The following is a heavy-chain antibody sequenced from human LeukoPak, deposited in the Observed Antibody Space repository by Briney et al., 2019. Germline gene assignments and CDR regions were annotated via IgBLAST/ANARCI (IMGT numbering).Heavy chain of an antibody. J-gene: IGHJ4*02. D-gene: IGHD1-26*01. CDR2: ITASGTAM. Sequence: HSGGSLRLSCAASGFAFSTYWMHWVRQAPGKGLEWVSHITASGTAMFYADSVKGRFTISRDNAKNSLYLQMNSLRDEDTAVYYCASSGSYRFDYWGQGTLVTVSS. CDR1: GFAFSTYW. CDR3: ASSGSYRFDY. V-gene: IGHV3-48*02.